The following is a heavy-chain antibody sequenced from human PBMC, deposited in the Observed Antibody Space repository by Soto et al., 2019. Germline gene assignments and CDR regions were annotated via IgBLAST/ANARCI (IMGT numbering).Heavy chain of an antibody. D-gene: IGHD5-12*01. Sequence: PGGSLRLSCAASGFTFSDSAMHWVRQASGEGLEWVGRLRSKANSYATVYAASVKGRFTISRDDSKNTAYLQMNSLKTEDTAVYYCTASGSDTFVDYWGQGTLVTVSS. CDR1: GFTFSDSA. CDR2: LRSKANSYAT. J-gene: IGHJ4*02. V-gene: IGHV3-73*01. CDR3: TASGSDTFVDY.